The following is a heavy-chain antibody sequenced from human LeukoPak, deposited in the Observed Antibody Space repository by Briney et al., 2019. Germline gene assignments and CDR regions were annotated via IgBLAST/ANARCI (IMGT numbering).Heavy chain of an antibody. D-gene: IGHD6-13*01. J-gene: IGHJ4*02. Sequence: PGGSLRLSCAASGFTFSSYSMNWVRQAPGKGLEWVSSISSSSSYIYYADSVKGRFTISRDNSKNTLYLQMNSLGAEDTAVYYCAKDRIAAAGTPKGFDYWGQGTLVTVPS. CDR3: AKDRIAAAGTPKGFDY. CDR2: ISSSSSYI. CDR1: GFTFSSYS. V-gene: IGHV3-21*04.